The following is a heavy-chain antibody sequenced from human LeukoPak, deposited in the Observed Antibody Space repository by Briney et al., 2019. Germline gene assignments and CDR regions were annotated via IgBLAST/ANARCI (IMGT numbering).Heavy chain of an antibody. CDR3: AKEPTYYYDSSVYSYFDY. CDR1: GFTFSSYA. Sequence: GGSLSLSCAASGFTFSSYAMGWVRQAPGKGLEWVSSISGSGGSTHYADSVKGRFTISRDNSKNTLYLQMNSLRAEDTAIYYCAKEPTYYYDSSVYSYFDYWGQGTLVTFSS. V-gene: IGHV3-23*01. J-gene: IGHJ4*02. D-gene: IGHD3-22*01. CDR2: ISGSGGST.